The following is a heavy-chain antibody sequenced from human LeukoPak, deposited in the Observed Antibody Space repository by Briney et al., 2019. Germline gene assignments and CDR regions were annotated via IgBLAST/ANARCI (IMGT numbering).Heavy chain of an antibody. CDR3: ARDPGAAVAGSKPIDY. D-gene: IGHD6-19*01. CDR1: GFTFSSYA. Sequence: GGSLRLSCAASGFTFSSYAMSWVRQAPGKGLEWVSSISGSADYTYYGDSVKGRFTISRDNSKNTLSLQMNSLRAEDTAVYYCARDPGAAVAGSKPIDYWGQGTLVTVSS. J-gene: IGHJ4*02. V-gene: IGHV3-23*01. CDR2: ISGSADYT.